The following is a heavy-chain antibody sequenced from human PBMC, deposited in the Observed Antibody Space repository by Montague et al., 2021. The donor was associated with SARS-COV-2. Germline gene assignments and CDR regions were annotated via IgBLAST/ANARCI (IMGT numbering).Heavy chain of an antibody. V-gene: IGHV6-1*01. CDR3: ARIPVGSKYYFDF. D-gene: IGHD2-2*01. CDR1: GDSVSINIAT. CDR2: TYYRSKWYN. J-gene: IGHJ4*02. Sequence: CAISGDSVSINIATWNWIRQSPSRGLEWLGRTYYRSKWYNDYAESVKSRITIDPDTSKHQFSLHLNSVTPEDTAVYYCARIPVGSKYYFDFWGQGTLVTV.